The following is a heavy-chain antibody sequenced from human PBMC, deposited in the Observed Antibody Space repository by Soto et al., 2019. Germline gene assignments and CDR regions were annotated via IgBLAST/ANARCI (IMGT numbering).Heavy chain of an antibody. CDR1: GGSFSGYY. J-gene: IGHJ4*02. Sequence: SETLSLTCAVYGGSFSGYYWSWIRQPPGKGLEWIGEINHSGSTNYNPSLKSRVTISVDTSKNQFSLKLSSVTAADTAVYYCARQGYSSSQGPFDYWGQGTLVTVSS. CDR3: ARQGYSSSQGPFDY. V-gene: IGHV4-34*01. D-gene: IGHD6-13*01. CDR2: INHSGST.